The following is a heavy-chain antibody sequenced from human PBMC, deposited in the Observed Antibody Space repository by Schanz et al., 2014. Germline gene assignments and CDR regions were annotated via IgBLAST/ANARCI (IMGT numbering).Heavy chain of an antibody. CDR3: ASSGAGYSSSWDFDS. V-gene: IGHV1-69*02. D-gene: IGHD6-13*01. CDR2: IIPVLNIA. Sequence: QVQLVQSWAEVKGPGASVKVSCKLSGGTFSSYTISWMRQAPGQGLEWMGKIIPVLNIATYAQRFQGRVSITADKSTFTAYMDVSSLRSEDTAVYYCASSGAGYSSSWDFDSWGQGTLVTVSS. J-gene: IGHJ4*02. CDR1: GGTFSSYT.